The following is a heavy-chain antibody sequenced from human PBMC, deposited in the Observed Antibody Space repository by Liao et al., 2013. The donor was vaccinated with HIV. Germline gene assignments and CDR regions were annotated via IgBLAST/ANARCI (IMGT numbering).Heavy chain of an antibody. D-gene: IGHD4-17*01. CDR3: ARGGRRDYYSRSDYYYYYMDV. CDR1: SGSISYYY. CDR2: IYPSGST. Sequence: QVQLQESGPGLVKPSETLSLTCTVSSGSISYYYWSWVRQPAGKGLEWIGRIYPSGSTNYNPSLNSRVTMSVDTSKNQFSLKLSSVTAADTAVYYCARGGRRDYYSRSDYYYYYMDVWGKGTTVTVSS. J-gene: IGHJ6*03. V-gene: IGHV4-4*07.